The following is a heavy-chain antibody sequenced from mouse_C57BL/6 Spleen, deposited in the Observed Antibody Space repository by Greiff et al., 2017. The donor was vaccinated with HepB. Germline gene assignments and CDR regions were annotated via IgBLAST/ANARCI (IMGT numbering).Heavy chain of an antibody. CDR1: GYTFTSYG. CDR3: ARRVLLFLDYAMDY. CDR2: IYPRSGNT. J-gene: IGHJ4*01. D-gene: IGHD2-1*01. V-gene: IGHV1-81*01. Sequence: VHLVESGAELARPGASVKLSCKASGYTFTSYGISWVKQRTGQGLEWIGEIYPRSGNTYYNEKFKGKATLTADKSSSTAYMELRSLTSEDSAVYFCARRVLLFLDYAMDYWGQGTSVTVSS.